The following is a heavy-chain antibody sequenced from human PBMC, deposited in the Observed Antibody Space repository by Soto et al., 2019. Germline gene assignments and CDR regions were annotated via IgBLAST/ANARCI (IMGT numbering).Heavy chain of an antibody. D-gene: IGHD3-16*01. J-gene: IGHJ4*02. CDR3: ARGAPYVSYYFDY. V-gene: IGHV4-61*01. CDR2: IYYSGST. Sequence: PSETLSLTCTVSGGSVSSGSYYWSWIRQPPGKGLEWIGYIYYSGSTNYNPSLKSRVTISVDTSKNQFSLKLSSVTAADTAVYYCARGAPYVSYYFDYWGQGTLVTVSS. CDR1: GGSVSSGSYY.